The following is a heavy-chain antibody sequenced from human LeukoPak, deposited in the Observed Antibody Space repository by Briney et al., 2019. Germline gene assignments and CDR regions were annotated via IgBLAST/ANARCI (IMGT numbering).Heavy chain of an antibody. Sequence: SETLSLTCTVSGGSISSYYWSWIRQPPGKGLEWIGYIYCSGSTNYNPSLKSRVTISVDTSKNQFSLKLSSVTAADTAVYYCARCGGDCFNLWRSGWFDPWGQGTLVTVSS. V-gene: IGHV4-59*01. CDR3: ARCGGDCFNLWRSGWFDP. J-gene: IGHJ5*02. CDR1: GGSISSYY. D-gene: IGHD2-21*02. CDR2: IYCSGST.